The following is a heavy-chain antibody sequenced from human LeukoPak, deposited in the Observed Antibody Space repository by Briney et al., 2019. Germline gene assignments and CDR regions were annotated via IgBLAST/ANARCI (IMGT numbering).Heavy chain of an antibody. CDR3: AKGPQLHSGYHPDY. CDR1: GFMFSSNG. V-gene: IGHV3-23*01. CDR2: ITGSDDTT. J-gene: IGHJ4*02. D-gene: IGHD3-22*01. Sequence: AGGSLILSCAASGFMFSSNGRTLRRQAPGKGLEWVSTITGSDDTTYYAYFVRGLFTIAREYSKNTVHLQLNSMGAEDTALYYCAKGPQLHSGYHPDYWGQGTLVSVPS.